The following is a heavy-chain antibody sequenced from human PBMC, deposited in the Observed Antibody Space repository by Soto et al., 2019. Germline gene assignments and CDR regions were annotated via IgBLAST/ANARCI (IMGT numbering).Heavy chain of an antibody. J-gene: IGHJ3*02. V-gene: IGHV3-23*01. Sequence: EVQLLEAGGGLVEPGGSLRLSCAASGFTFRSYAMTWVRQAPGKGVEWVSYTGGGGVSTYYADSVKGRFTSSRDDSKNTLYLQMNSLRAEDTALYYCAKIVGGGSHHDAFDIWGQGTMVTVSS. CDR1: GFTFRSYA. CDR3: AKIVGGGSHHDAFDI. D-gene: IGHD2-15*01. CDR2: TGGGGVST.